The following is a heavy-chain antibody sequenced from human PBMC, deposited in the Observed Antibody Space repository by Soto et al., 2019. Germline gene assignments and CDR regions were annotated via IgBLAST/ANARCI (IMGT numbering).Heavy chain of an antibody. V-gene: IGHV4-39*01. D-gene: IGHD6-13*01. CDR2: INYSGST. CDR3: ARLTYSSSWTRWFDP. Sequence: SETLSLTCTVSGVSIISIIDYRCWNAQPPGKGLEWIGSINYSGSTYYNSSLKSRVTISVDTSKKQLSLKLSSVTAADTAVYYCARLTYSSSWTRWFDPWGQVTLVTVS. J-gene: IGHJ5*02. CDR1: GVSIISIIDY.